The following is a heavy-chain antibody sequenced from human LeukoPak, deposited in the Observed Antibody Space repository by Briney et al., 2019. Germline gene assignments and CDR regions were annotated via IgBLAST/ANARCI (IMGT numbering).Heavy chain of an antibody. CDR2: IYSGGST. CDR3: ASTFYGDSPPY. J-gene: IGHJ4*02. Sequence: PVGSLRLSCAASGFTVSSNYMSWVRQAPGKGLEWVSVIYSGGSTYYADSVKGRFTISRDNSKNTLYLQMNSLRAEDTAVYYCASTFYGDSPPYWGQGTLVTVSS. CDR1: GFTVSSNY. D-gene: IGHD4-17*01. V-gene: IGHV3-66*01.